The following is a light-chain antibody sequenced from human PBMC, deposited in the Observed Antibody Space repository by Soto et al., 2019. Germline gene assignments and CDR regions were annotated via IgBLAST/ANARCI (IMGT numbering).Light chain of an antibody. CDR2: DVT. Sequence: QSALTQPRSVSGSPGQSVTISCTGTTSDIGAYYYVSWYQQHPGKAPKLMIFDVTKRPSGVPDRFSASKSGNTASLTISGLQAEDEADYYCSSYTSRSTLVAFGGGTKVTVL. J-gene: IGLJ2*01. V-gene: IGLV2-11*01. CDR1: TSDIGAYYY. CDR3: SSYTSRSTLVA.